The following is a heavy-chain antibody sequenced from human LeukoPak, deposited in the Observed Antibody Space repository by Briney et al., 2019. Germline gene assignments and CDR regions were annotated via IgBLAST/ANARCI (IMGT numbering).Heavy chain of an antibody. J-gene: IGHJ6*02. V-gene: IGHV1-8*01. Sequence: GASEKVSCKASGYTFTSYDINWVRQATGQGLEWMGWMNPNSGNTGYAQKFQGRVTMTRNTSISTAYMELSSLRSEDTAVYYCARVRAGYYYDSSGYPINYYYGMDVWGQGTTVTVSS. CDR2: MNPNSGNT. CDR1: GYTFTSYD. D-gene: IGHD3-22*01. CDR3: ARVRAGYYYDSSGYPINYYYGMDV.